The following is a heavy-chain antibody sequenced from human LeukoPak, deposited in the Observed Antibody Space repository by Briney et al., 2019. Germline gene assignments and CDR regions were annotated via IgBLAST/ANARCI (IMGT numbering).Heavy chain of an antibody. V-gene: IGHV3-43D*03. Sequence: GGSLRLSXAASGFTFDDYAMHWVRQAPGKGLEWVSLISWDGGSTDYADSVKGRFTISRDNSKNSLYLQMNSLRAEDTALYYCAKDITKKTYYDILTGYYPGLNYFDYWGQGTLVTVSS. CDR3: AKDITKKTYYDILTGYYPGLNYFDY. J-gene: IGHJ4*02. CDR1: GFTFDDYA. CDR2: ISWDGGST. D-gene: IGHD3-9*01.